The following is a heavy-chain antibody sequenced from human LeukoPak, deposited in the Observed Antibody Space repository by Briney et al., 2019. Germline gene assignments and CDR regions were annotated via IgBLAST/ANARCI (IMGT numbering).Heavy chain of an antibody. CDR2: IYYSGST. V-gene: IGHV4-59*08. D-gene: IGHD3-10*01. CDR3: ARHGGLLWFGELFPSDYYYYYGMDV. Sequence: SETLSLTCTVSGGSISSYYWSWIRQPPGKGLEWIGYIYYSGSTNYNPSLKSRVTTSVDTSKNQFSLKLSSVTAADTAVYYCARHGGLLWFGELFPSDYYYYYGMDVWGQGTTVTVSS. J-gene: IGHJ6*02. CDR1: GGSISSYY.